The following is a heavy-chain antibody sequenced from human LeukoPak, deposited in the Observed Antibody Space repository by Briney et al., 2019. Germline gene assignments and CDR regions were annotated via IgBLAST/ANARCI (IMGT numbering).Heavy chain of an antibody. CDR1: GFTFSSYA. V-gene: IGHV3-30-3*01. D-gene: IGHD3-22*01. CDR2: ISYDGSNK. J-gene: IGHJ4*02. Sequence: GGSLRLSCAASGFTFSSYAMHWVRQAPGKGLEWVAVISYDGSNKYYADSVKGRFTISRDNSKNTLYLQMNSLRAEDTAVYYCARGSYYDSSGYVGPYYFDYWGQGTLVTVSS. CDR3: ARGSYYDSSGYVGPYYFDY.